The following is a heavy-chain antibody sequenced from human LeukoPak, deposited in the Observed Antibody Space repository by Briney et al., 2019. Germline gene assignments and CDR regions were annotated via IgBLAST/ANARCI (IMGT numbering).Heavy chain of an antibody. D-gene: IGHD4-17*01. CDR3: ARERDYGVFDY. J-gene: IGHJ4*02. Sequence: PGGSLRLSCAASGFTFSSYGMHWVRQAPGKGLEWMAIIWFDGSKKYYADSVKGRFTTSRDNSKNTLDLQMNSLRAEDTAVYFCARERDYGVFDYWGQGTLVTVSS. V-gene: IGHV3-33*01. CDR2: IWFDGSKK. CDR1: GFTFSSYG.